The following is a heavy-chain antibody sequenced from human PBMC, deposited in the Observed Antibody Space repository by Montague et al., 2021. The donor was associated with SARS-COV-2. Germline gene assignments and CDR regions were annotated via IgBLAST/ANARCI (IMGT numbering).Heavy chain of an antibody. CDR2: INHSGST. CDR1: GGSFSGYY. J-gene: IGHJ6*02. D-gene: IGHD3-10*01. Sequence: SETLSLTCAVYGGSFSGYYWCWIHQPPGKGLEWIGEINHSGSTNSNPSLKSRGTISVDTSKNQFSLKLSSVTAADTAVYYCARVRYYGSGTSLGMDVWGQGTTAPVS. CDR3: ARVRYYGSGTSLGMDV. V-gene: IGHV4-34*01.